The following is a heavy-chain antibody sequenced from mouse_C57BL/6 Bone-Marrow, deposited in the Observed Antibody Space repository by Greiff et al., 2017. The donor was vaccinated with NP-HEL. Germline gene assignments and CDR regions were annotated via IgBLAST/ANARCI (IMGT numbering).Heavy chain of an antibody. CDR1: GFTFTDYY. V-gene: IGHV7-3*01. J-gene: IGHJ3*01. CDR2: IRNKANGYTT. Sequence: EVQGVESGGGLVQPGGSLSLSCAASGFTFTDYYMSWVRQPPGKALAWMGFIRNKANGYTTEYSSSVKGRFTISRDKSQSIRYLQMNALRAEDSATYYCARYELRWFAYWGQGTLVTVSA. CDR3: ARYELRWFAY.